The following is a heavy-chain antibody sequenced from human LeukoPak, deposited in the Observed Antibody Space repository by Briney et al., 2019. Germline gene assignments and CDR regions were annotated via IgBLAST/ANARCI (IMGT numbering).Heavy chain of an antibody. CDR1: GGSISNYF. J-gene: IGHJ4*02. CDR3: ARRSGSSGAFDY. Sequence: SETLSLTCTVSGGSISNYFWSWIRQPPGKGLECIVFIFSSGSTTSPPSLKSRVTISLYTSKNQFSLRLSSVTAADTAMYYCARRSGSSGAFDYWGQGTLVTVSS. CDR2: IFSSGST. D-gene: IGHD3-22*01. V-gene: IGHV4-4*08.